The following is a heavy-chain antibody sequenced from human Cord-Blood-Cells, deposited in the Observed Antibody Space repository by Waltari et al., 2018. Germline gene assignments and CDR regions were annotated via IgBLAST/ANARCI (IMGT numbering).Heavy chain of an antibody. CDR3: ARGGDYSNAFDI. Sequence: EVQLVVCGGGLVQPGGSLRRLLAAPGLIFSSYWMHWVREAAGKGLVWVSRINSGGSSRSYADSVKGRFTISRDNAKNTLYLQMNSLRAEDTAVYYCARGGDYSNAFDIWGQGTMVTVSS. J-gene: IGHJ3*02. V-gene: IGHV3-74*01. CDR1: GLIFSSYW. CDR2: INSGGSSR. D-gene: IGHD4-4*01.